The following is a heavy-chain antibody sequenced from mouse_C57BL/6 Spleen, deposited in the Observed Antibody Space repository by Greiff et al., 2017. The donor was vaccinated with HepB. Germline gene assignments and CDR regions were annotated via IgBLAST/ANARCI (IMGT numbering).Heavy chain of an antibody. D-gene: IGHD2-4*01. Sequence: EVQLQQSGPELVKPGGSLKLSCAASGFTFSDYGMHWVRQAPEKGLEWVAYISSGSSTIYYADTVKGRFTISRDNAKNTLFLQMTSLRSEDTAMYYCARRGLRRTSMDYWGQGTSVTVSS. CDR2: ISSGSSTI. CDR1: GFTFSDYG. J-gene: IGHJ4*01. CDR3: ARRGLRRTSMDY. V-gene: IGHV5-17*01.